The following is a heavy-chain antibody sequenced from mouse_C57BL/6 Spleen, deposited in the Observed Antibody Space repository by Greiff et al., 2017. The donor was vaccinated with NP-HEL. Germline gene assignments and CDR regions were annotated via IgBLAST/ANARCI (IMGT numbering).Heavy chain of an antibody. CDR1: GYTFTSYW. Sequence: QVQLQQPGAELVRPGTSVKLSCKASGYTFTSYWMHWVKQRPGQGLEWIGVIDPSDSYTNYNQKFKGKATLTVDTSSSTAYMQLSSLTSEDSAVYYCARWLLDYYAMDYWGQGTSVTVSS. CDR2: IDPSDSYT. V-gene: IGHV1-59*01. D-gene: IGHD2-3*01. J-gene: IGHJ4*01. CDR3: ARWLLDYYAMDY.